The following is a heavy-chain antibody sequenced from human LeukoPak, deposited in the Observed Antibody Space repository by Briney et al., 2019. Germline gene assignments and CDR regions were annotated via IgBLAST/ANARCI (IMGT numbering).Heavy chain of an antibody. CDR3: ARASSSYAFDI. V-gene: IGHV4-39*07. CDR2: IYYSGST. CDR1: GGSISSYY. Sequence: SETLSLTCTVSGGSISSYYWGWIRQPPGKGLEWIGSIYYSGSTYYNPSLKSRVTISVDTSKNQFSLKLSSVTAADTAVYYCARASSSYAFDIWGQGTMVTVSS. J-gene: IGHJ3*02. D-gene: IGHD6-13*01.